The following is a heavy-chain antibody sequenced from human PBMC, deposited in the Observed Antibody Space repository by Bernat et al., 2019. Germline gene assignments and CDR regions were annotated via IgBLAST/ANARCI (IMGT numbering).Heavy chain of an antibody. CDR3: ARDFLTTSYYYYYYMDV. D-gene: IGHD4/OR15-4a*01. CDR2: ISAYIGKT. CDR1: GYTFISYG. J-gene: IGHJ6*03. Sequence: QVQLVQSGAEVKKPGASVKVSCKASGYTFISYGISWVRQAPGQGLEWMGWISAYIGKTNYAQKLQGRVTMTTDTSTSTAYMELSSLRSDDTAVYYCARDFLTTSYYYYYYMDVWGKGTTVTVSS. V-gene: IGHV1-18*01.